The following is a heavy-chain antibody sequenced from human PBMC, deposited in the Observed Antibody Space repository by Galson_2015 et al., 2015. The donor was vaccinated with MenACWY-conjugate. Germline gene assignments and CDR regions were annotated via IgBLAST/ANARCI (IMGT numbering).Heavy chain of an antibody. CDR2: IDPSSGGA. V-gene: IGHV1-2*04. D-gene: IGHD1-7*01. CDR1: GYTFNDYY. CDR3: ARGGKRTLGAHYYYGLNV. J-gene: IGHJ6*02. Sequence: SVKVSCKASGYTFNDYYIHWVRQAPGQGLEWMGWIDPSSGGATSAPKFQGWVTMTRDTSTTTAYMEVSRLKSDDTAIYYCARGGKRTLGAHYYYGLNVWGQG.